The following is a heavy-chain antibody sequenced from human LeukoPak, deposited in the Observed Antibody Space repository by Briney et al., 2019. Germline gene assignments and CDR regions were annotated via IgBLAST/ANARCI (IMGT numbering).Heavy chain of an antibody. CDR3: ARGDTAMVIGY. CDR1: GYSISSGYY. J-gene: IGHJ4*02. Sequence: SETLSLTCTVSGYSISSGYYWGWIRQPPGKGLEWIGSIYHSGSTYNNPSLKSRVTISVDTSKNQFSLRLTSVTAADTAVYYCARGDTAMVIGYWGQGTLVTVSS. V-gene: IGHV4-38-2*02. CDR2: IYHSGST. D-gene: IGHD5-18*01.